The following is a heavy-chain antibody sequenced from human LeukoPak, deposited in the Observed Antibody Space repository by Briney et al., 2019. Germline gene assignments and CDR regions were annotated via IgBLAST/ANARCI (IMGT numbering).Heavy chain of an antibody. D-gene: IGHD5-24*01. Sequence: ASVKVSCKASGYTFTSYGIGRVRQAPGQGLEWMGWISAYNGNTNYAQKLQGRATMTTDTSTSTAYMELRSLRSDDTAVYYCARADGYNSRGGDYWGQGTLVSVSS. V-gene: IGHV1-18*04. CDR1: GYTFTSYG. CDR3: ARADGYNSRGGDY. CDR2: ISAYNGNT. J-gene: IGHJ4*02.